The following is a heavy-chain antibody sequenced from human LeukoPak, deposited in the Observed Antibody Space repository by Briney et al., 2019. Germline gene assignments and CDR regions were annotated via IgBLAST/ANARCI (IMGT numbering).Heavy chain of an antibody. Sequence: GESLKISCKGSGYSFTSYWIGWVRQMPGKGLEWMGIIYPGDSDTRYSPSFQGQVTISADKSISTAYLQWSSLKASDTAMYYCARGRGYSYGRLYYFDYWGKGTLVTVSS. D-gene: IGHD5-18*01. CDR2: IYPGDSDT. V-gene: IGHV5-51*01. CDR1: GYSFTSYW. CDR3: ARGRGYSYGRLYYFDY. J-gene: IGHJ4*02.